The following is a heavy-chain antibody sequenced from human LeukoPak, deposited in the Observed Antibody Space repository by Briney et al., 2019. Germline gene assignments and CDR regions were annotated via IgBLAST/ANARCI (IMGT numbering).Heavy chain of an antibody. J-gene: IGHJ6*03. D-gene: IGHD3/OR15-3a*01. V-gene: IGHV1-8*01. CDR1: GYTFNSYD. Sequence: GASVKVSCKASGYTFNSYDISWVRQATGQGLEWMGWMNPNSGNTGYAQKFQGRVTMTKNNSITTVYMELSSLRSEDTAVYYCARALSWTTESYYYMDVWGKGTTVTVSS. CDR3: ARALSWTTESYYYMDV. CDR2: MNPNSGNT.